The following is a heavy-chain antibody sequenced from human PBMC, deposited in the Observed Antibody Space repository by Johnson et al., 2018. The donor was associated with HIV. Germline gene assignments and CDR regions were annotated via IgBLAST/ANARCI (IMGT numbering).Heavy chain of an antibody. J-gene: IGHJ3*02. CDR1: GFTFDDYG. D-gene: IGHD6-19*01. CDR3: ARISGWYSPAFDI. Sequence: VLLVESGGSVVRPGGSLRLSCAASGFTFDDYGMSWVRQGSGKGLEWVSTLTGSGDTTYYADSVKGRLTISRDNSKKALYLQMNSLRAEDTALYYCARISGWYSPAFDIWGQGTMVTVSS. CDR2: LTGSGDTT. V-gene: IGHV3-20*04.